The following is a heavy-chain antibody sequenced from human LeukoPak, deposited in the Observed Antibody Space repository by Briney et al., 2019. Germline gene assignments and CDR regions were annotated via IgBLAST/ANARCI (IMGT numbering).Heavy chain of an antibody. Sequence: GGSLRLSCAASGFTFDDYAMHWVRQAPGKGLEWVSGISWNSGSIGYADSVKGRFTISRDNAKNSLYLQMNSLRAEDTAVYYCARDSLRAPGAFDIWGQGTMVTVSS. CDR2: ISWNSGSI. J-gene: IGHJ3*02. CDR1: GFTFDDYA. CDR3: ARDSLRAPGAFDI. V-gene: IGHV3-9*01. D-gene: IGHD3-9*01.